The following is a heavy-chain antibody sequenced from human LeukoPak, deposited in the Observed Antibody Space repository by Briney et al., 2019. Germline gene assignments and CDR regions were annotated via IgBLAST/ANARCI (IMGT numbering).Heavy chain of an antibody. D-gene: IGHD5-18*01. CDR2: IYCSGST. V-gene: IGHV4-31*03. CDR1: GGSISSGGYY. CDR3: ARGYSYGSNDY. Sequence: PSETLSLTCTVSGGSISSGGYYWSWIRQHPGKGLEWIGYIYCSGSTYYNPSLKSRVTISVDTSKNQFSLKLSSVTAADTAVYYCARGYSYGSNDYWGQGTLVTVSS. J-gene: IGHJ4*02.